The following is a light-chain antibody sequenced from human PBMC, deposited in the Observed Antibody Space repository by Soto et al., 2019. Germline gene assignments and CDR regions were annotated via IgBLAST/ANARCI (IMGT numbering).Light chain of an antibody. CDR1: QSIRNN. CDR3: QQRTTWPPPIT. J-gene: IGKJ5*01. CDR2: RPS. V-gene: IGKV3-15*01. Sequence: EMVMTQSPATLSVSPGEGATLCCSASQSIRNNFAWYQHKPGQAPRPLLFRPSTPANGVPARFSGSGSGTDFTLTISSLEPEDFAVYSCQQRTTWPPPITFGQGTRLEIK.